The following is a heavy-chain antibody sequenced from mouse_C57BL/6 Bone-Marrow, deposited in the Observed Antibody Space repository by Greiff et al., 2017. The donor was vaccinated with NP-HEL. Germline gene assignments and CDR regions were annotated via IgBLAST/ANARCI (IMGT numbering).Heavy chain of an antibody. J-gene: IGHJ4*01. CDR3: ARRDYDYAMDY. CDR1: GYSFTSYY. CDR2: IYPGSGNT. Sequence: QVQLKQSGPELVKPGASVKISCKASGYSFTSYYIHWVKQRPGQGLEWIGWIYPGSGNTKYNEKFKGKATLTADTSSSTAYMQLSSLTSEDSAVYDCARRDYDYAMDYWGQGTSVTVSS. D-gene: IGHD2-4*01. V-gene: IGHV1-66*01.